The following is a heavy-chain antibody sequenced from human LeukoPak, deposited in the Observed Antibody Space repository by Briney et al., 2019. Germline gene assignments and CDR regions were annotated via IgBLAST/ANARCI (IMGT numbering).Heavy chain of an antibody. CDR1: GFTVSSNY. CDR3: ARDGYSNYFDY. CDR2: IYSGGST. V-gene: IGHV3-53*04. D-gene: IGHD4-11*01. J-gene: IGHJ4*02. Sequence: PGGSLRLSCAASGFTVSSNYMSWVRQAPGKGLAWVSVIYSGGSTYYADSVKGRFTISRHNSKNTLYLQMNSLRAEDTAVYYCARDGYSNYFDYWGQGTLVTVSS.